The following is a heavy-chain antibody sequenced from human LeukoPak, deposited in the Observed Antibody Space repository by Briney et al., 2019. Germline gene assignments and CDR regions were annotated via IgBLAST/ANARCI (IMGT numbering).Heavy chain of an antibody. J-gene: IGHJ4*02. CDR2: ISYDGSNK. D-gene: IGHD3-22*01. Sequence: PGGSPRLSCAASGFTFSSYGMHWVRQAPGKGLEWVAVISYDGSNKYYADSVKGRFTISRDNSKNTLYLQMNSLRAEDTAVYYCARGLYYYDSSGYDYFDYWGQGTLVTVSS. V-gene: IGHV3-30*06. CDR3: ARGLYYYDSSGYDYFDY. CDR1: GFTFSSYG.